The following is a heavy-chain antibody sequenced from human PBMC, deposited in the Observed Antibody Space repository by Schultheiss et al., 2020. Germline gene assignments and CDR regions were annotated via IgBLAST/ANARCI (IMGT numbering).Heavy chain of an antibody. CDR2: INPSGGST. CDR1: GYTFTSYY. V-gene: IGHV1-46*01. Sequence: ASVKVSCKASGYTFTSYYMHWVRQAPGQGLEWMGIINPSGGSTSYAQKFQGRVTMTRDTSTSTVYMELSSLRSEDTAVYYCARDRIVVVPAATSYYYYYGMDVWGQGTTVTGYS. D-gene: IGHD2-2*01. J-gene: IGHJ6*02. CDR3: ARDRIVVVPAATSYYYYYGMDV.